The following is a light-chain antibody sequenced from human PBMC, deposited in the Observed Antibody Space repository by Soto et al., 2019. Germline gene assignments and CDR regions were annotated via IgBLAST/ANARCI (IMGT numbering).Light chain of an antibody. V-gene: IGKV3-20*01. Sequence: EIVLTQSPGTLSLSQGQRATLSCRASESISRDCLAWYQQRLGQAPRLLIYGASSGATGIPDRFSGSGSGTDFTLTINRLEPEDFAIYYCQQYGGVPYTFGQGTKLEIK. CDR2: GAS. CDR3: QQYGGVPYT. CDR1: ESISRDC. J-gene: IGKJ2*01.